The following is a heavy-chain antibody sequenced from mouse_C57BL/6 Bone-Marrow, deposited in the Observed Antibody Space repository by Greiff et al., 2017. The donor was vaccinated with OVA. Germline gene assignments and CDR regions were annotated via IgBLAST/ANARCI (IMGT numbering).Heavy chain of an antibody. CDR2: LDPETGGT. D-gene: IGHD2-5*01. CDR3: TRGYSNYYAMDY. J-gene: IGHJ4*01. Sequence: QVQLQQSGAELVRPGASVTLSCKASGYTFTDYEMHWVKQTPVHGLEWIGALDPETGGTAYNQKFKGKAILTADKSSSTADMELRSLTSEDSAVYYCTRGYSNYYAMDYWGQGTSVTVSS. V-gene: IGHV1-15*01. CDR1: GYTFTDYE.